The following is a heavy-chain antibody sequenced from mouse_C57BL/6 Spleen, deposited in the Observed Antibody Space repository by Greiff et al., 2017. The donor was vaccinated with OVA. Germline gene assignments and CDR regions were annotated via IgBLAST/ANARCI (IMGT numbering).Heavy chain of an antibody. Sequence: EVQRVESGGGLVQPGGSMKLSCAASGFTFSDAWMDWVRQSPEKGLEWVAEIRNKANNHATYYAESVKGRFTISRDDSKSSVYLQMNSLRAEDTGIYYCTRGLLRRYVDVWGTGTTVTVSS. J-gene: IGHJ1*03. CDR2: IRNKANNHAT. CDR1: GFTFSDAW. CDR3: TRGLLRRYVDV. V-gene: IGHV6-6*01. D-gene: IGHD2-3*01.